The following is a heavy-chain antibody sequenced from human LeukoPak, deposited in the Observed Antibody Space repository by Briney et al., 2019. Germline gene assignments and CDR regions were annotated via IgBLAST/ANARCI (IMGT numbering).Heavy chain of an antibody. CDR3: ARGPDVYSSSWYGGGMDV. D-gene: IGHD6-13*01. Sequence: RASETLSLTCAVYGGSFSGYHWSWIRQPPGKGLEWIGEINHSGSTNYNPSLKSRVTISVDTSKNQFSLKLSSVTAADTAVYYCARGPDVYSSSWYGGGMDVWGQGTTVTFSS. CDR1: GGSFSGYH. CDR2: INHSGST. V-gene: IGHV4-34*01. J-gene: IGHJ6*02.